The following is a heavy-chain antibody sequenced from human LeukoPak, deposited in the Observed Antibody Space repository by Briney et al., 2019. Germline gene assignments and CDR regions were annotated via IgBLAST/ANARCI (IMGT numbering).Heavy chain of an antibody. CDR2: IYYSGST. CDR1: GGSICSSSYY. J-gene: IGHJ6*02. CDR3: ARQPRAARPPTYYYYGMDV. V-gene: IGHV4-39*01. D-gene: IGHD6-6*01. Sequence: SETLSLTCTVSGGSICSSSYYWGWIRQPPGKGLEWIGSIYYSGSTYYNPSLKSRVTISVDTSKNQFSLKLSSVTAADTAVYYCARQPRAARPPTYYYYGMDVWGQGTTVTVSS.